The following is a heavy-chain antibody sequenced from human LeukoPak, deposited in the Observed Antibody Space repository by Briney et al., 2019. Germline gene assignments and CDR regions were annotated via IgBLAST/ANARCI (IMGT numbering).Heavy chain of an antibody. CDR2: ISSSSSTI. Sequence: PGGSLRLPCAASGFTFSSYSMNWVRQAPGKGLEWVSYISSSSSTIYYADSVKGRFTISRDNAKNSLYLQMNSLRAEDTAVYYCARRRIAAAGTGYNWFDPWGQGTLVTVSS. V-gene: IGHV3-48*01. CDR3: ARRRIAAAGTGYNWFDP. CDR1: GFTFSSYS. J-gene: IGHJ5*02. D-gene: IGHD6-13*01.